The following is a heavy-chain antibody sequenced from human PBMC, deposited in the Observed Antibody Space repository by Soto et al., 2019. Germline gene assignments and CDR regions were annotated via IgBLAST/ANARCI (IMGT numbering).Heavy chain of an antibody. CDR2: IIPIFGTA. V-gene: IGHV1-69*13. Sequence: SVKVSCKASGGTFSSYAISWVRQAPGQGLEWMGGIIPIFGTASYAQKFQGRVTITADESTSTAYMELSSLRSEDTAVYYCARGGCSSTSCYTGLFPYYWGQGTLVTVSS. J-gene: IGHJ4*02. CDR3: ARGGCSSTSCYTGLFPYY. CDR1: GGTFSSYA. D-gene: IGHD2-2*02.